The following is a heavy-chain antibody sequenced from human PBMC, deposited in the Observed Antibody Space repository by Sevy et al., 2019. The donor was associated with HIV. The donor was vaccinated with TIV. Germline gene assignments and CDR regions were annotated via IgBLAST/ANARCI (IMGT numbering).Heavy chain of an antibody. CDR1: VGSIRSSSYY. CDR2: IYYSGST. J-gene: IGHJ4*02. CDR3: ARQRPGYYYDSSGYYFDY. Sequence: SDTLSLTCTVSVGSIRSSSYYWGWIRQPPGKGLEWIGSIYYSGSTYYHPSHKSRVTISVDTSKNQFSLKLSSVTAADTAVYYCARQRPGYYYDSSGYYFDYWGQGTLVTVSS. V-gene: IGHV4-39*01. D-gene: IGHD3-22*01.